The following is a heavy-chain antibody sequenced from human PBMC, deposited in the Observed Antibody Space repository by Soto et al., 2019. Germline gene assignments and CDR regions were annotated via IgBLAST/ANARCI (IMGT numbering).Heavy chain of an antibody. CDR2: INHSGST. D-gene: IGHD2-15*01. J-gene: IGHJ4*02. V-gene: IGHV4-34*01. CDR3: ARAAPRYCSGGSCYPGRDY. Sequence: WETLSLTCAVYGGSFSGYYWSWIRQPPGKGLEWIGEINHSGSTNYNPSLKSRVTISVDTSKNQFSLKLSSVTAADTAVYYCARAAPRYCSGGSCYPGRDYWGQGTLVTVSS. CDR1: GGSFSGYY.